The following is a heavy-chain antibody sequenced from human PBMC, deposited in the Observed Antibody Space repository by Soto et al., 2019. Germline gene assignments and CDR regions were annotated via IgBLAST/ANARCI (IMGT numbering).Heavy chain of an antibody. CDR3: ARTWLAGGTPADAFDI. Sequence: SETLSRTCAVSASSISSAYFWGLIRQPPGKGLEWIATIFHTGGTYYNPSLKSRVTISVDTSNNQFSLRLNSVTAADTALYFCARTWLAGGTPADAFDIWGQGTMVTVSS. CDR2: IFHTGGT. CDR1: ASSISSAYF. V-gene: IGHV4-38-2*01. J-gene: IGHJ3*02. D-gene: IGHD2-15*01.